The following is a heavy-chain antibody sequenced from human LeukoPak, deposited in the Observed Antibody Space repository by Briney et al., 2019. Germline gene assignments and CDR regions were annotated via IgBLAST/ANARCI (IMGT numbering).Heavy chain of an antibody. CDR3: ARDRAVMETVAVVRWFDP. CDR1: GYTFTSCG. CDR2: ISAYNGNT. Sequence: ASVKVSCKASGYTFTSCGISWVRQAPGQGLEWMGWISAYNGNTNYAQKLQGRVTMTTDTSTSTAYMELRSLRSDDTAVYYCARDRAVMETVAVVRWFDPWGQGTLVTVSS. D-gene: IGHD6-19*01. J-gene: IGHJ5*02. V-gene: IGHV1-18*01.